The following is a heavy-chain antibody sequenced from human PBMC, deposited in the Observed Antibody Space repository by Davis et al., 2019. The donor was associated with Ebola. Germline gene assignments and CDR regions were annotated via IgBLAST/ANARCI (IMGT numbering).Heavy chain of an antibody. CDR3: ARGGKDAFGYPDWYLDL. V-gene: IGHV3-53*01. CDR2: IYRGQTP. D-gene: IGHD3-22*01. J-gene: IGHJ2*01. Sequence: PGGSLRLSCAASGFNVSTSYMTWVRQSPERGLEWVSVIYRGQTPYYADSVKGRFTISVSTDKSNNSLFLEMNSLRIEDTAVYYCARGGKDAFGYPDWYLDLWGRGTLVAV. CDR1: GFNVSTSY.